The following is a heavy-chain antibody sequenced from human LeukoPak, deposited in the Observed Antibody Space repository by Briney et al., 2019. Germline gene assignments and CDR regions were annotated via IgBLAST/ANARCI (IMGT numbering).Heavy chain of an antibody. Sequence: SETLSLTCTVSGGSISSSSYYWGWIRQPPGKGLEWIGSAYYSGSTYHNPSLKSRVTISVDTSKNQFSLKLSSVTAADTAVYYCARDPRRGNLYYDSSGYYWFDPWGQGTLVTVSS. CDR2: AYYSGST. J-gene: IGHJ5*02. D-gene: IGHD3-22*01. CDR1: GGSISSSSYY. CDR3: ARDPRRGNLYYDSSGYYWFDP. V-gene: IGHV4-39*02.